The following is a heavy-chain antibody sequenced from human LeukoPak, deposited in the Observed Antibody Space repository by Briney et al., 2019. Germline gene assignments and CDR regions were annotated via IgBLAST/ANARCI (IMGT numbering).Heavy chain of an antibody. CDR3: ARGSYYYDSSGYYMDV. D-gene: IGHD3-22*01. Sequence: PGGSLRLSCAASRLTLSDYYMSCTRQAPGKGLEWVSYISSSGSTIYYADSVKGRFTISRDNAKNSLYLQMNSLRAEDTAVYYCARGSYYYDSSGYYMDVWRKGTTVTVSS. V-gene: IGHV3-11*04. CDR2: ISSSGSTI. J-gene: IGHJ6*03. CDR1: RLTLSDYY.